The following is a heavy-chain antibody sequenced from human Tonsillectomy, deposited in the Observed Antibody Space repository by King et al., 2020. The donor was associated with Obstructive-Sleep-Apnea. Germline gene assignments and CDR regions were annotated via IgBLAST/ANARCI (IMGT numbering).Heavy chain of an antibody. J-gene: IGHJ5*02. V-gene: IGHV4-61*01. CDR1: GGSVSSGSYY. D-gene: IGHD3-22*01. CDR3: ARGLDYYDTSGPRVDP. CDR2: IFSSGST. Sequence: QLQESGPGLVKPSETLSLTCTVSGGSVSSGSYYWSWIRQPPGKGLGWIGYIFSSGSTNYRPSLKSRVTISVDTSKNHFSLRLSSVTAADTAVYYCARGLDYYDTSGPRVDPWGQGTLVTVSS.